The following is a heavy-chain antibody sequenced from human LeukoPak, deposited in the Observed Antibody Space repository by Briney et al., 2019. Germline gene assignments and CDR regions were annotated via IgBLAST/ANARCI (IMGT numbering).Heavy chain of an antibody. CDR2: ISAYNGNT. Sequence: ASVKVSCKASGYTFTGYYMHWVRQAPGQGLEWMGWISAYNGNTNYAQKLQGRVTMTTDTSTSTAYMELRSLRSDDTAVYYCARSGKGIAAAGTLVSGFYYYMDVWGKGTTVTVSS. D-gene: IGHD6-13*01. CDR1: GYTFTGYY. CDR3: ARSGKGIAAAGTLVSGFYYYMDV. J-gene: IGHJ6*03. V-gene: IGHV1-18*04.